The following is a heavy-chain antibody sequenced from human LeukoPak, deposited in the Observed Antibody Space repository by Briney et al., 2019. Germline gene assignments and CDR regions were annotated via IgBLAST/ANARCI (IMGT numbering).Heavy chain of an antibody. J-gene: IGHJ4*02. CDR3: AKGGSYYYDSSGYFGY. CDR2: ISGSGGST. D-gene: IGHD3-22*01. Sequence: PGGSLRLSCAASGLTFSSHWMHWVRQAPGKGLEWVSGISGSGGSTYYAASVKGRFTISRDNSKNTLYLQMNSLRAEDTAVYYCAKGGSYYYDSSGYFGYWGQGTLVTVSS. V-gene: IGHV3-23*01. CDR1: GLTFSSHW.